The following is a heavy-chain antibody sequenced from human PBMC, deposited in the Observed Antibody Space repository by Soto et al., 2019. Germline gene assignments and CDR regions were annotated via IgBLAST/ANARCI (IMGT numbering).Heavy chain of an antibody. CDR2: TRNKDEGFTT. V-gene: IGHV3-72*01. Sequence: EVQLVESGGGLVQPGGSLRLSCAASGFIFRDHYMDWVRQAPGKGLEWIGRTRNKDEGFTTEYAASVKGRFTISRDDSRNSLSLQMNSLKTEDTAAYYCGVWIAGVGYWGQGTLVTVAS. D-gene: IGHD6-13*01. CDR1: GFIFRDHY. J-gene: IGHJ4*02. CDR3: GVWIAGVGY.